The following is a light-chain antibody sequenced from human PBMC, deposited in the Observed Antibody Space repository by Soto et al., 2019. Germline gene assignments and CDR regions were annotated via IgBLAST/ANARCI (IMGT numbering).Light chain of an antibody. J-gene: IGKJ1*01. V-gene: IGKV1D-12*01. CDR2: AAS. Sequence: DIQMTQSPSSVSASVEDRVTITCRASQAISTWLAWYQQKPGKAPKLLIYAASNLQTGVPSRFSGSGSGTDFTLTISSLQREDFATYYCQQANSFPRTFGQVTKVEIK. CDR3: QQANSFPRT. CDR1: QAISTW.